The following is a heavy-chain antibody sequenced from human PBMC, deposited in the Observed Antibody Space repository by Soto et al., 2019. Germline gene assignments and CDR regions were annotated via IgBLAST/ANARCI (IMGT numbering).Heavy chain of an antibody. Sequence: QVQLQESGPGLVKPSGTLFLTCAVSGGSISSSNWWSWVRQPPGKGLEWIGEIYHSGSTNYNPSLKSRVTISVDKSKNQFSLKLSSVTAADTAVYYCASIYSSSWYREPYYYYGMDVWGQGTTVTVSS. J-gene: IGHJ6*02. CDR1: GGSISSSNW. CDR2: IYHSGST. CDR3: ASIYSSSWYREPYYYYGMDV. D-gene: IGHD6-13*01. V-gene: IGHV4-4*02.